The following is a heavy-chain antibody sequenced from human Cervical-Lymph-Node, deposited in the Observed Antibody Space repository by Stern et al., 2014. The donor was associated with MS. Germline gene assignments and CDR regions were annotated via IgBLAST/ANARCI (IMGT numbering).Heavy chain of an antibody. V-gene: IGHV1-69*09. CDR3: ARDDTYYDFWSGYYPTHQNPFDI. Sequence: QVQLVQSGAEVKKPGSSVKVSCKASGGTFSSYAISWVRQAPGQGLEWMGRIIPILGIANYAQKFQGRVTITADKSTSTAYMELSSLRSEDTAVYYCARDDTYYDFWSGYYPTHQNPFDIWGQGTMVTVSS. D-gene: IGHD3-3*01. CDR1: GGTFSSYA. CDR2: IIPILGIA. J-gene: IGHJ3*02.